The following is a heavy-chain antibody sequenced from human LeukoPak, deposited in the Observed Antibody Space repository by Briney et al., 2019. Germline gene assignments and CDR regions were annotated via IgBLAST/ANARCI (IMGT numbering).Heavy chain of an antibody. CDR3: ARLIAVVPAASGDMDV. V-gene: IGHV4-34*01. J-gene: IGHJ6*03. CDR1: GGSFSGYY. Sequence: SETLSLTCAVYGGSFSGYYWSWIRQPPGKGLEWIGEINHSGSTNYNPSLKSRVTISVDTSKNQFSLKLSSVTAADTAVYYCARLIAVVPAASGDMDVWGKGTTVTVSS. D-gene: IGHD2-2*01. CDR2: INHSGST.